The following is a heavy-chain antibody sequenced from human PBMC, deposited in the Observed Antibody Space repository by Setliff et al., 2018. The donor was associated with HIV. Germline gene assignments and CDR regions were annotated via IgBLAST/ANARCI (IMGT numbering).Heavy chain of an antibody. CDR2: IYTSGST. Sequence: SETLSLTCTVSGGSISSYYWSWIRQPPGKGLEWIGYIYTSGSTNYNPSLKSRVTISVDTSKNQFSLTLSSVTAADTAVYYCARMDITGTWRWFDPWGLGTLVTVSS. D-gene: IGHD1-7*01. V-gene: IGHV4-4*09. CDR1: GGSISSYY. J-gene: IGHJ5*02. CDR3: ARMDITGTWRWFDP.